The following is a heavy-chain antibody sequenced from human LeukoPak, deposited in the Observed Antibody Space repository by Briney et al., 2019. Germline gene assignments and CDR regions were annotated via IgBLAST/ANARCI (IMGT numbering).Heavy chain of an antibody. J-gene: IGHJ3*02. CDR1: GFTFSSYA. Sequence: GGSLRLSCAASGFTFSSYAMHWDRQAPGKGLEWVAVISYDGSNKYYADSVKGRFTISRDNSKNTLYLQMNSLRAEDTAVYYCARISGGGTNAFDIWGQGTMVTVSS. CDR2: ISYDGSNK. D-gene: IGHD7-27*01. V-gene: IGHV3-30*04. CDR3: ARISGGGTNAFDI.